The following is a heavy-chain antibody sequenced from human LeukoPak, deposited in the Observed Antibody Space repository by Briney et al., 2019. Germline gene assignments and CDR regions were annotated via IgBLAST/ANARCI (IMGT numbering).Heavy chain of an antibody. CDR1: GFTFSSYA. Sequence: GGSLRLSCAASGFTFSSYAMSWVRQAPGKGLEWVSAISGSGGSTYYADSVKGRFTISRDNSKNTLYLQMNSLRAEDTAVYYCAKRPNYYDSSGSGYYFDYWGQGTLVTVSS. J-gene: IGHJ4*02. V-gene: IGHV3-23*01. CDR3: AKRPNYYDSSGSGYYFDY. CDR2: ISGSGGST. D-gene: IGHD3-22*01.